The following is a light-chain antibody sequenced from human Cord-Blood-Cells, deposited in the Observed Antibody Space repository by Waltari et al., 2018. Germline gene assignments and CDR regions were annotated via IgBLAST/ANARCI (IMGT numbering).Light chain of an antibody. CDR2: CAS. CDR3: QQYYSTPRT. V-gene: IGKV4-1*01. Sequence: DIVMTQSPDSLAVSLGERATINCKSSQSVLYSSNNKNYLAWYQQKPGQPPKLLMYCASTRESGVPDRFSGSGSGTDFTLTISSLQAEDVAVYYCQQYYSTPRTFEQGP. CDR1: QSVLYSSNNKNY. J-gene: IGKJ1*01.